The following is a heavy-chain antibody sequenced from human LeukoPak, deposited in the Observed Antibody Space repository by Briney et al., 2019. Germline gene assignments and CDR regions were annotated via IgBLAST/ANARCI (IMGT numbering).Heavy chain of an antibody. J-gene: IGHJ4*02. CDR3: ARALSRGYSGYDYGLGY. D-gene: IGHD5-12*01. Sequence: ASVKVSCKASGYTFTSYGISWVRQVPGQGLEWMGWISASNGNTNYAQKLQGRVTMTTETSTSTAYMELRSLRSDDTAVYYCARALSRGYSGYDYGLGYWGQGTLVTVSS. V-gene: IGHV1-18*01. CDR2: ISASNGNT. CDR1: GYTFTSYG.